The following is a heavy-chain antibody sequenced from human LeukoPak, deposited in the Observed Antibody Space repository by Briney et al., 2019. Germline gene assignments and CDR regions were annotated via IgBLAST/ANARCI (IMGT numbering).Heavy chain of an antibody. CDR3: ARITGLDGYNTYYFDY. J-gene: IGHJ4*02. CDR2: VYSSGST. D-gene: IGHD5-24*01. CDR1: GGSISSSSYY. V-gene: IGHV4-39*01. Sequence: SETLSLTCTVSGGSISSSSYYWGWIRQPPGKGLEWIGSVYSSGSTYYNPSLKSRLTISVDTSKNQFSLRLSSVTAADTAVYYCARITGLDGYNTYYFDYWGQGTLVTVSS.